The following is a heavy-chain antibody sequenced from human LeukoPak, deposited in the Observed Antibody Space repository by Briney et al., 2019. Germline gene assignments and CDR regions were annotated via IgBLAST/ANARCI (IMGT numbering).Heavy chain of an antibody. Sequence: GGSLRLSCAASGFTFSSYEMNWVRQAPGKGREWVSYISSSGSTIYYADSVKGRFTISRDNAKNSLYLQMNSLRAEDTAVYYCARDSTHCSSTSCYFDYWGQGTLVTVSS. CDR1: GFTFSSYE. V-gene: IGHV3-48*03. CDR3: ARDSTHCSSTSCYFDY. J-gene: IGHJ4*02. D-gene: IGHD2-2*01. CDR2: ISSSGSTI.